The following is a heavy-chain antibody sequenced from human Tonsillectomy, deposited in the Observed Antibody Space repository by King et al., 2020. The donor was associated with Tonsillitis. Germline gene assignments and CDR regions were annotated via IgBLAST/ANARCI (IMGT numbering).Heavy chain of an antibody. CDR1: GFTFSSYS. D-gene: IGHD6-6*01. J-gene: IGHJ6*02. CDR3: SRDLDYRSSHHYYYYGMDV. CDR2: SSSSSRTI. V-gene: IGHV3-48*01. Sequence: VQLVESGGGLVQPGGSLRLSCAASGFTFSSYSMNLVRQAPGNGLEWVSYSSSSSRTIYYADSVKGRCIISRDNAKNSLYLQMNCLRAEDTAVYYCSRDLDYRSSHHYYYYGMDVWGQGTTVTVSS.